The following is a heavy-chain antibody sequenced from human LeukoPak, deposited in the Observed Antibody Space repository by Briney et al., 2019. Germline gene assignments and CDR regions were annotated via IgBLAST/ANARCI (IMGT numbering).Heavy chain of an antibody. CDR2: IYTSGST. V-gene: IGHV4-4*07. CDR1: GGSISSYY. J-gene: IGHJ5*02. CDR3: ARDANMVRGVTGYNWFDP. Sequence: SETLSLTCTVSGGSISSYYWSWIRQPAGKGLEWIGRIYTSGSTNYNPSLKSRVTMSVDTSKNQFSLKLSSVTAADTAVYYCARDANMVRGVTGYNWFDPWGQGTLVTVSS. D-gene: IGHD3-10*01.